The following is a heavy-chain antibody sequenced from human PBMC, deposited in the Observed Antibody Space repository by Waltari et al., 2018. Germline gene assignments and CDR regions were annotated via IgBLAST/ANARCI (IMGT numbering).Heavy chain of an antibody. J-gene: IGHJ4*02. CDR1: GFTFPPAW. Sequence: EVEMVESGGASVKPGESLRLSCVASGFTFPPAWLTWVRQVPGSGLEWMGRIQSKDRGEATDFAAPVKGRFSISRDDSRNTVSLQMNNLKAEDTGIYYCTTLDAPWGGWGQGTLVTVSS. V-gene: IGHV3-15*02. CDR3: TTLDAPWGG. CDR2: IQSKDRGEAT. D-gene: IGHD7-27*01.